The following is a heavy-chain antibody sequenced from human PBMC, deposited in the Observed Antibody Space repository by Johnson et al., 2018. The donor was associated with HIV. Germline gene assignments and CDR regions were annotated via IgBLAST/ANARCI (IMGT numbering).Heavy chain of an antibody. J-gene: IGHJ3*02. V-gene: IGHV3-30-3*01. Sequence: QVQLVESGGGLVQPGGSLRLSCAASGFTFSSYWMSWVRQAPGKGLEWVALISYDGSNKYYADSVKGRFTISRDNSKNTLYLQMNGLRAEDMAVYYCAGDYYVSGSYYFGGFDIWGQGTMVTVSS. CDR2: ISYDGSNK. CDR3: AGDYYVSGSYYFGGFDI. CDR1: GFTFSSYW. D-gene: IGHD3-10*01.